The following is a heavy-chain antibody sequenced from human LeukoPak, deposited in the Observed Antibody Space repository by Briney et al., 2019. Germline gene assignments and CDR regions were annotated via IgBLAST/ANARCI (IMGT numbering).Heavy chain of an antibody. D-gene: IGHD3-9*01. CDR2: IKQDRSEK. V-gene: IGHV3-7*03. J-gene: IGHJ4*02. Sequence: GGSLRLSCAASGFTFSLYWMNWVRRAPGKGLEWVANIKQDRSEKNYVDSVKGRFTISRDNAKNSLYLQMNNLRVEDTAMYYCAGGTGFIIKDWGQGTLVTVSS. CDR1: GFTFSLYW. CDR3: AGGTGFIIKD.